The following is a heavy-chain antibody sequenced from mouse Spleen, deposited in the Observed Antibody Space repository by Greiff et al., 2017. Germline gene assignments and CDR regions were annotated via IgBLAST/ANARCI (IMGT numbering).Heavy chain of an antibody. J-gene: IGHJ1*01. CDR1: GYTFTSYW. D-gene: IGHD1-1*01. V-gene: IGHV1-53*01. CDR2: INPSNGGT. Sequence: QVQLKQSGTELVKPGASVKLSCKASGYTFTSYWMHWVKQRPGQGLEWIGNINPSNGGTNYNEKFKSKATLTVDKSSSTAYMQLSSLTSEDSAVYYCASPYYYDGSHRYFDVWGAGTTVTVSS. CDR3: ASPYYYDGSHRYFDV.